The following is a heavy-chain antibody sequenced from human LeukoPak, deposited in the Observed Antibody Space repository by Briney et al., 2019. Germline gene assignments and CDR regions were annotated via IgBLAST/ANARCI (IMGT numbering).Heavy chain of an antibody. CDR2: IYYSGST. J-gene: IGHJ4*02. V-gene: IGHV4-30-4*01. D-gene: IGHD3-10*01. CDR1: GGSISSGDYY. Sequence: PSETLSLTCTVSGGSISSGDYYWSWIRQPPGKGLEWIGYIYYSGSTYYNPSLKSRVTISVDTSKNQFSLKLSSVTAADTAVYYCARAEKGVWFGESLFDYWGQGTLVTVSS. CDR3: ARAEKGVWFGESLFDY.